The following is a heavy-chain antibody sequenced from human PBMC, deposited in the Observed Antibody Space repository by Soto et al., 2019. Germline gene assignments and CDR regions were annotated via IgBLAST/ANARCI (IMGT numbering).Heavy chain of an antibody. J-gene: IGHJ4*01. CDR2: FDPEDGET. V-gene: IGHV1-24*01. CDR1: GYTLTELS. CDR3: TTGQRQTRFLEWLSWYYFDY. Sequence: GASVKVSCKVSGYTLTELSMHWVRQAPGKGLEWMGGFDPEDGETIYAQKFQGRVTMTEDTSTDTAYMELSSLTSEDTAVYYCTTGQRQTRFLEWLSWYYFDYWG. D-gene: IGHD3-3*01.